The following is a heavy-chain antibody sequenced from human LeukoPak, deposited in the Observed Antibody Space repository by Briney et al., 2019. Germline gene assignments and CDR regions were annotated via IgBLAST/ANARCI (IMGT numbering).Heavy chain of an antibody. V-gene: IGHV3-30*18. D-gene: IGHD1-26*01. CDR1: GFTFSSYG. J-gene: IGHJ5*02. CDR3: AKDGRGSYQGWFER. CDR2: ISYDGSNK. Sequence: PGRSLRLSCAASGFTFSSYGMHWVRQAPGKGLEWVAVISYDGSNKYYADSVKGRFTISRDNSKNTLYLQMNSLRAEDTAVYYCAKDGRGSYQGWFERWGQGTLVTVSS.